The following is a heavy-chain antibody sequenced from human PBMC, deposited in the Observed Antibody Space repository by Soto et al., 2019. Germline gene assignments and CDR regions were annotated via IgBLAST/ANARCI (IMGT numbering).Heavy chain of an antibody. Sequence: GGSLRLSCAASGFTFSSYGMHWVRQAPGKGLEWVAVISYDGSNKYYADSVKGRFTISRDNSKNTLYLQMNSLRAEDTAVYYFANKRDDTADYYYYYGMDVWRQGTTVTVSS. CDR2: ISYDGSNK. CDR1: GFTFSSYG. CDR3: ANKRDDTADYYYYYGMDV. J-gene: IGHJ6*02. V-gene: IGHV3-30*18.